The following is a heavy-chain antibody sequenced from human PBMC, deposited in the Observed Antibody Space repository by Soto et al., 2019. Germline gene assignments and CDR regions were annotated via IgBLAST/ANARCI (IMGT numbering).Heavy chain of an antibody. V-gene: IGHV3-33*01. D-gene: IGHD2-2*01. J-gene: IGHJ5*02. CDR1: GFSFTNHG. Sequence: QVQLVESGGGVVQPGRSLRLSCAASGFSFTNHGMHWVRQTPGKGLEWVAVIWYDGSNKYYADSVKGRFTISRDTSNNTLYLQMYSRRADDTAVYYCARRAGYQLMGDGGWFDPWGQGTLVTVSS. CDR2: IWYDGSNK. CDR3: ARRAGYQLMGDGGWFDP.